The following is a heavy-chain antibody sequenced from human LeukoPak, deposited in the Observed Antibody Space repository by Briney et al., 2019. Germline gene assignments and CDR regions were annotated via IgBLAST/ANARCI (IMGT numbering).Heavy chain of an antibody. D-gene: IGHD3-22*01. CDR2: IYYSGST. Sequence: SETLPLTCTVSGGSISSYYWSWIRQPPGKGLEWIGYIYYSGSTNYNPSLKSRVTISVDTSKNQFSLKLSSVTAADTAVYYCARDNYYDSSGYSPFDYWGQGTLVTVSS. V-gene: IGHV4-59*01. CDR1: GGSISSYY. J-gene: IGHJ4*02. CDR3: ARDNYYDSSGYSPFDY.